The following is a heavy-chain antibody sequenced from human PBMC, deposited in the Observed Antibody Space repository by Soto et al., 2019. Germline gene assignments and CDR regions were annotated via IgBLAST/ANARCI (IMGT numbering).Heavy chain of an antibody. CDR1: GFTFSSYG. Sequence: GGSLRLSCAASGFTFSSYGMHWVRQAPGKGLEWVAVIWYDGSNKYYADSVKGRFTISRDNSKNTLYLQMNSLRAEDTAVYYCARGLTNYGDYLFDYWGQGTLVTVSS. CDR3: ARGLTNYGDYLFDY. J-gene: IGHJ4*02. CDR2: IWYDGSNK. D-gene: IGHD4-17*01. V-gene: IGHV3-33*01.